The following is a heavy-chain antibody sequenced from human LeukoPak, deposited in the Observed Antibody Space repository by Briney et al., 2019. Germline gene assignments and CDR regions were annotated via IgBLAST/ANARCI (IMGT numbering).Heavy chain of an antibody. CDR3: ARNQQLGGHSYYYYGMDV. D-gene: IGHD3-16*01. CDR1: GFTFSRDA. CDR2: ISDDGRKE. J-gene: IGHJ6*02. V-gene: IGHV3-30*04. Sequence: GGSLRLSCAASGFTFSRDAMHWVRQAPGKGLEWVAVISDDGRKEYYVDSVKGRFTISRDNSKNTLYLQMNSLRADDTAIYYCARNQQLGGHSYYYYGMDVWGQGTTVTVSS.